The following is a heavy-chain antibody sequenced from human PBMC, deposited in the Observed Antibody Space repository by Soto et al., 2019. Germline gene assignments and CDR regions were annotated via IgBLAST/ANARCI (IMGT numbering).Heavy chain of an antibody. Sequence: GASVKVSCKASGYTFTSYGISWVRQAPGQGLEWMGWISAYNGNTNYAQTLQGRVTVTTDTSTSTAYMELRSLRSDDTAVYYCARDSKYYGLDVWGQGTTVTVS. CDR1: GYTFTSYG. CDR2: ISAYNGNT. CDR3: ARDSKYYGLDV. V-gene: IGHV1-18*01. J-gene: IGHJ6*02.